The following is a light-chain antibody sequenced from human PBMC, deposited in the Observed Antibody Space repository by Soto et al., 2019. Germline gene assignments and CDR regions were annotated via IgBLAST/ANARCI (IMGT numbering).Light chain of an antibody. CDR1: SSDVGGYNY. J-gene: IGLJ1*01. CDR3: CSYAGSYPLV. CDR2: DVS. V-gene: IGLV2-11*01. Sequence: QSALTQPRSVSGSPGQSVTISCTGTSSDVGGYNYVSWYQQHPGKAPKLMIYDVSKRPSGVPDRFSGSKSGNTASLTISGLQAEDEADYYCCSYAGSYPLVFGTGTKVP.